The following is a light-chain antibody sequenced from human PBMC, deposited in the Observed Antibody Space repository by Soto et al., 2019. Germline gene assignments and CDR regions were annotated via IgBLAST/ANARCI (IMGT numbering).Light chain of an antibody. Sequence: DIEMTQSPSSLSASVGDRVTITCRASQSISSYLNWYQQKPGKAPRLLIYAVSNLQSGVPSRFSGSGSGTDFTLTISSLQPEDFATYYCQQNYITHLAFGPGTKVDIK. V-gene: IGKV1-39*01. CDR2: AVS. J-gene: IGKJ3*01. CDR1: QSISSY. CDR3: QQNYITHLA.